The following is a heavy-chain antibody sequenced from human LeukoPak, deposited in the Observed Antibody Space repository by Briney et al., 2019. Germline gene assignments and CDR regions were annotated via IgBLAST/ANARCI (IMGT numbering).Heavy chain of an antibody. CDR3: ARGYYDSSYFDY. CDR1: GGSISSGGYS. Sequence: TPSETLSLTCAVSGGSISSGGYSWSWIRQPPGKGLEWIGYIYHSGSTYYNPSLKSRVTISVDRSKNQFSLKLSSVTAADTAVYYCARGYYDSSYFDYWGQGTLVTVSS. J-gene: IGHJ4*02. D-gene: IGHD3-22*01. CDR2: IYHSGST. V-gene: IGHV4-30-2*01.